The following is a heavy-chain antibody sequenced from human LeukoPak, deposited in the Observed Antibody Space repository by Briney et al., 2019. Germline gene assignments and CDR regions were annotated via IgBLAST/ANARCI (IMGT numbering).Heavy chain of an antibody. Sequence: PSQTLSLTCAVSGGSISSSSYYWGWIRQPPGKGLEWIGSIYYSGSTYYNPSLKSRVTISVDTSKNQFSLKLSSVTAADTAVYYCARQYRYGDYWGQGTLVTVSS. J-gene: IGHJ4*02. D-gene: IGHD2-2*01. CDR3: ARQYRYGDY. V-gene: IGHV4-39*07. CDR2: IYYSGST. CDR1: GGSISSSSYY.